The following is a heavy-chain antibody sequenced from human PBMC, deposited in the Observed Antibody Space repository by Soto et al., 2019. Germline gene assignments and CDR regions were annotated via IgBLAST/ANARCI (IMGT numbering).Heavy chain of an antibody. CDR2: VYPSGST. CDR1: GGSISRDY. D-gene: IGHD3-3*01. CDR3: AREQRFWSGSRVIYYFES. J-gene: IGHJ4*02. Sequence: PSETLSLTCSGSGGSISRDYWSWIRQPAGKGLEWIGHVYPSGSTNYNPSLKTRVTMSVDTSKNQFSLNLNSVTAADTAVYYCAREQRFWSGSRVIYYFESWGQEALGTGS. V-gene: IGHV4-4*07.